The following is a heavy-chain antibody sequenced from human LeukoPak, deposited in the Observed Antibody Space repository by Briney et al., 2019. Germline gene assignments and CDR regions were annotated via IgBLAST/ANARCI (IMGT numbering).Heavy chain of an antibody. CDR1: GFTLSNYW. Sequence: GGSLRLSCATSGFTLSNYWMHWVRQAPGKGLVWVSRINDDGSSSYYADTVKGRFTISRDNAKSTLYLQMNSLRAEDTAVYYCARQASYGMDVWGQGTTVTVSS. CDR3: ARQASYGMDV. J-gene: IGHJ6*02. V-gene: IGHV3-74*01. CDR2: INDDGSSS.